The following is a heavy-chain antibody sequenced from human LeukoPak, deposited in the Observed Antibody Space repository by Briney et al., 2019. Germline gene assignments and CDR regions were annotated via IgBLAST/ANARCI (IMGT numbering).Heavy chain of an antibody. V-gene: IGHV3-23*01. Sequence: GGSLRLSCAASGFRFNNFAMTWVRLTPGKGLEWVSSISGSGGSTYYAESVKGRFNISRDNSKNTLYLQVNSLRADDTAVYYCAKQMRVGVTSSFDYWGQGTLVTVSS. D-gene: IGHD1-26*01. CDR2: ISGSGGST. CDR1: GFRFNNFA. CDR3: AKQMRVGVTSSFDY. J-gene: IGHJ4*02.